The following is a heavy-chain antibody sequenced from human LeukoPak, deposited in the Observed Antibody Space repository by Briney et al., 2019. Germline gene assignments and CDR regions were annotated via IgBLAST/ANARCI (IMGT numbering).Heavy chain of an antibody. V-gene: IGHV4-61*02. CDR3: ASWPRRYHYDFWSGPNPGGWFDP. CDR2: IYTSGST. CDR1: GGSISSGSYY. Sequence: PSQTLSLTCTVSGGSISSGSYYWSWIRQPAGKGLEWIGRIYTSGSTNYNPSLKSRVSISVDRSKNQFSLKLSSVTAADTAVYYCASWPRRYHYDFWSGPNPGGWFDPWGQGTLVTVSS. D-gene: IGHD3-3*01. J-gene: IGHJ5*02.